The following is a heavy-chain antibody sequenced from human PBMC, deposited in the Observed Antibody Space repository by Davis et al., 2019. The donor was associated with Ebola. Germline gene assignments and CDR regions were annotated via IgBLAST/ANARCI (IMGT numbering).Heavy chain of an antibody. Sequence: GGSLRLSCAASGFTFGSSAMSWVRQAPGKGLEWVSSIRGSGAYYADSVKGRFTISRDNSKNTLYLQMDSLRAEDTAVYYCAKDQDVVVVAATWVIGMTTVTTGFDYWGQGTLVTVSS. D-gene: IGHD2-15*01. CDR1: GFTFGSSA. J-gene: IGHJ4*02. CDR2: IRGSGA. V-gene: IGHV3-23*01. CDR3: AKDQDVVVVAATWVIGMTTVTTGFDY.